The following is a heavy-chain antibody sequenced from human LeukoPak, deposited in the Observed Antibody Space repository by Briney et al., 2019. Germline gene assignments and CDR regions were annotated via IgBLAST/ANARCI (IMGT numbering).Heavy chain of an antibody. CDR1: GFTFSSNG. CDR3: ARANSLMVRGVISYFDS. D-gene: IGHD3-10*01. V-gene: IGHV3-48*02. CDR2: ISSTGATI. J-gene: IGHJ4*02. Sequence: GGTLRLSCAASGFTFSSNGMNWVRQAPGKGLDFIAYISSTGATIYYADSLKGRFTISRDSARNSLYLQMNSLRDEDTAVYFYARANSLMVRGVISYFDSWGQGTLVTVSS.